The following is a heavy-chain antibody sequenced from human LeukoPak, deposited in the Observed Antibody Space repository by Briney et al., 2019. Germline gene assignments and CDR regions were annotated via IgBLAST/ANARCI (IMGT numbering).Heavy chain of an antibody. J-gene: IGHJ4*02. D-gene: IGHD1-26*01. CDR1: GFNFNTYS. CDR2: ISSNRNTI. V-gene: IGHV3-48*01. Sequence: GGSLRLSCAASGFNFNTYSVNWVRQAPEKGLEWVSYISSNRNTIYYADSVKGRFTSSRDNAKKSLYLQMNSLRVEDTAVYYCAREAYSGSYYGVDYWGQGTLVTVSS. CDR3: AREAYSGSYYGVDY.